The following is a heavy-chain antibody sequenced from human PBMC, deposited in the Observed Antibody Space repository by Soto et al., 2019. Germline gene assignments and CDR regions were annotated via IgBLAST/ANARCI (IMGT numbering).Heavy chain of an antibody. CDR2: INHSGST. Sequence: SETLSLTCAVYGGSFSGYYWSWIRQPPGKGLEWIGEINHSGSTNYNPSLKSRVTISVDTSKNQFSLKLSSVTAADTAVYYCARGFPYDFWSGYRSRTGLNWFDPWGQGTLVTVSS. D-gene: IGHD3-3*01. J-gene: IGHJ5*02. CDR3: ARGFPYDFWSGYRSRTGLNWFDP. CDR1: GGSFSGYY. V-gene: IGHV4-34*01.